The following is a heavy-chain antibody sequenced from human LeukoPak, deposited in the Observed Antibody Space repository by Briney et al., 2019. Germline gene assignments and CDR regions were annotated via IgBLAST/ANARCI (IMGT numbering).Heavy chain of an antibody. J-gene: IGHJ3*02. Sequence: PSETLSLTCTDSGGSISSSDHYWSWIRQPPGKGLEWLGHIYYRGGTNYNPSLKSRVSISVDTSKNQFSLKLTSVTAADTAVYYCAREGYDILTGSTRAFDIWGHGTKVIASS. D-gene: IGHD3-9*01. CDR1: GGSISSSDHY. CDR3: AREGYDILTGSTRAFDI. CDR2: IYYRGGT. V-gene: IGHV4-30-4*01.